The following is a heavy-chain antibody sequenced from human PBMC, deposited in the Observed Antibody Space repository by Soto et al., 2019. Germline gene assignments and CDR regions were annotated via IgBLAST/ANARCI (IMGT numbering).Heavy chain of an antibody. CDR1: GLPVSTNY. J-gene: IGHJ6*02. CDR2: IYNDGKT. V-gene: IGHV3-53*01. CDR3: VRPLPSGQNYGMDV. D-gene: IGHD3-10*01. Sequence: GGSLRLSCAASGLPVSTNYMSWVRQSPGKGLEWVSVIYNDGKTYYADSVKGRFTISRDASKNTLHLQMDSLRDEDTAVYYCVRPLPSGQNYGMDVWGQGTTVTVSS.